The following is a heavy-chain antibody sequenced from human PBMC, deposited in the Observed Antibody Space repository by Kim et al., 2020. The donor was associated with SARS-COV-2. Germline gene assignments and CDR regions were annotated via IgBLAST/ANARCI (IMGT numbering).Heavy chain of an antibody. D-gene: IGHD3-22*01. CDR1: GFAFSTSW. V-gene: IGHV3-7*01. CDR2: IKEDGRDT. J-gene: IGHJ4*01. Sequence: GGSLRLSCVGSGFAFSTSWMTWVRQVPGKGLEWVANIKEDGRDTYYVDSVKGRSTISRDNAKSSVYLQMNSLRAEDTAVYYCARDFYDSSGYGAFDYWG. CDR3: ARDFYDSSGYGAFDY.